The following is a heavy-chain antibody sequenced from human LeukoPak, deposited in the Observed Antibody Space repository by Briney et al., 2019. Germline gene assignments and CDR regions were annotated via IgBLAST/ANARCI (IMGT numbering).Heavy chain of an antibody. CDR1: GFSFSKHG. CDR2: ISSSSSTI. J-gene: IGHJ1*01. D-gene: IGHD6-19*01. CDR3: ARADSSGREYFQH. Sequence: GGSLTLSCEASGFSFSKHGLNWVRQAPGKGLEWVSYISSSSSTIYYADSVKGRFTISRDNAKNSLYLQMNSLRAEDTAVYYCARADSSGREYFQHWGQGTLVTVSS. V-gene: IGHV3-48*04.